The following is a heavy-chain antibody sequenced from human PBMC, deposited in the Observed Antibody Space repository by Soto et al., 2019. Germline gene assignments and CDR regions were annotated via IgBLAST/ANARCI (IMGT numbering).Heavy chain of an antibody. Sequence: EVQLVESGGGLVKPGGSLRLSCAASGFTFSNVWMNWVRQAPGQGLEWVGRIKSKTDGGTTDYAAPVKGRFTISRDDSKNTLYLQMNSLKTEYTAVYYCTPLALKYSSGWYEFSDWGQGTLVTVSS. CDR2: IKSKTDGGTT. J-gene: IGHJ4*02. CDR1: GFTFSNVW. V-gene: IGHV3-15*07. D-gene: IGHD6-19*01. CDR3: TPLALKYSSGWYEFSD.